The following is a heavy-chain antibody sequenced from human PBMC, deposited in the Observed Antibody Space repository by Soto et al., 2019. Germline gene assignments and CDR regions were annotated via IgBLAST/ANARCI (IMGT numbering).Heavy chain of an antibody. CDR3: ARSGEHPLDY. Sequence: ASVKVSCKTSGYAFPHYVINWVRQAPGHGLEWMGFSTHTGNTNYAQNFQGRVVLTTDTSTSTAYMEVTSLRSDDTAVYYCARSGEHPLDYWCQGTLVTVSS. D-gene: IGHD1-26*01. V-gene: IGHV1-18*01. J-gene: IGHJ4*02. CDR1: GYAFPHYV. CDR2: STHTGNT.